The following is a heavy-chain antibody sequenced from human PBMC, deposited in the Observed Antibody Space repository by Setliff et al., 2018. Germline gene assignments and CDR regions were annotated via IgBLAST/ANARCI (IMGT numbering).Heavy chain of an antibody. CDR3: ARGGRTLTTLPPSPPFAY. CDR2: MNPTSGNT. D-gene: IGHD4-17*01. Sequence: ASVKVSCKASGYTFTSYDINWVRQATGQGLEWMGWMNPTSGNTGYAQKFQGRVTMTRNTSISTAYMELSSLRSEDTAVYYCARGGRTLTTLPPSPPFAYWGQGTLVTVSS. V-gene: IGHV1-8*01. J-gene: IGHJ4*02. CDR1: GYTFTSYD.